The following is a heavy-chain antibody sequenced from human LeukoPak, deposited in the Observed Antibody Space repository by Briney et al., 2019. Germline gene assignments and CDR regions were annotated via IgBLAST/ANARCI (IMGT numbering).Heavy chain of an antibody. Sequence: GGSLRLSCTASGFTFSNYAMSWVRQAPGKGLEWVSGISASGGNTYDADSAKGRFTISRDNSKNTVYLQMNNLRAEDTAVYYCAKDSSSWPHYFDYWGQGTLVTVSS. CDR2: ISASGGNT. J-gene: IGHJ4*02. V-gene: IGHV3-23*01. D-gene: IGHD6-13*01. CDR1: GFTFSNYA. CDR3: AKDSSSWPHYFDY.